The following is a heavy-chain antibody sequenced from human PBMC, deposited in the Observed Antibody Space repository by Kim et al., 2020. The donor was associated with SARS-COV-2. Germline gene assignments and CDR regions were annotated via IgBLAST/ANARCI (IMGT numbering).Heavy chain of an antibody. CDR3: ARAVAANWFDP. CDR2: T. Sequence: TSHVDSVKGRFTISRENAKNSLYLQMSSRRPDDTALYYCARAVAANWFDPWGQGTLVTVSS. D-gene: IGHD6-19*01. J-gene: IGHJ5*02. V-gene: IGHV3-7*04.